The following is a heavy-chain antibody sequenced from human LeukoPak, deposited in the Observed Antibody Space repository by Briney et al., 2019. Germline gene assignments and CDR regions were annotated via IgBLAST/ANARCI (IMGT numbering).Heavy chain of an antibody. Sequence: PGRSLRLSCAASGFTFSSYGMHWVRQAPGKGPEWVAVIWYDGSNKYYADSVKGRFTISRDNSKNTLYLQMNSLRAEDTAVYYCARGDVYSSSREVDYWGQGTLVTVSS. V-gene: IGHV3-33*01. CDR1: GFTFSSYG. CDR3: ARGDVYSSSREVDY. CDR2: IWYDGSNK. D-gene: IGHD6-6*01. J-gene: IGHJ4*02.